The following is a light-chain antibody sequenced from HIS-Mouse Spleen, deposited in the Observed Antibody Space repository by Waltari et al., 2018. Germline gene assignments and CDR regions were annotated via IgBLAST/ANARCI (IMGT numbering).Light chain of an antibody. Sequence: QSALTQPASVSGSPGQSITIPCTGTSRDVEGYNYVAWYQQHPGKAPKLMIYDVSNRPSGVSNRFSGSKSGNTASLTISGLQAEDEADYYCSSYTSSSFNVVFGGGTKLTVL. CDR1: SRDVEGYNY. V-gene: IGLV2-14*03. CDR3: SSYTSSSFNVV. CDR2: DVS. J-gene: IGLJ2*01.